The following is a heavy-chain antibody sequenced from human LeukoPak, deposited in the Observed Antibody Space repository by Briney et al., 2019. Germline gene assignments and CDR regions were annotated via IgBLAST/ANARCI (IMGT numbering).Heavy chain of an antibody. J-gene: IGHJ4*02. Sequence: NPSETLSLTCTVSGGSISSGSYYWSWIRQPAGKGLEWIGRIYTSGSTNYNPSLKSRVTISVDTSKNQFSLKLSSVTAADTAVYYCARANSGSYDYWGQGTLVTVSS. CDR2: IYTSGST. CDR3: ARANSGSYDY. D-gene: IGHD1-26*01. CDR1: GGSISSGSYY. V-gene: IGHV4-61*02.